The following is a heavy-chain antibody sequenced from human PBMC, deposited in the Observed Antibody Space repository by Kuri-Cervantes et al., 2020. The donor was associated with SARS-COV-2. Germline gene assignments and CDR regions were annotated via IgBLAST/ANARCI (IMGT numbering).Heavy chain of an antibody. J-gene: IGHJ4*02. V-gene: IGHV3-48*01. CDR3: ARAADTDY. Sequence: GESLKISCAASGFTFSNYNMNWVRQAPGKGLEWISSITSSSTTIHYADSVKGRFTISRDNAKNSLYLQMNSLRAEDTAMYYCARAADTDYWGQGTLVTVSS. CDR2: ITSSSTTI. D-gene: IGHD5-18*01. CDR1: GFTFSNYN.